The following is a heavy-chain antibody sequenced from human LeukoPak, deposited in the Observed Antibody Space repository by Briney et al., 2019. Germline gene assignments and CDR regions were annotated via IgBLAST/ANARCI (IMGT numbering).Heavy chain of an antibody. CDR1: GFTFSSYG. J-gene: IGHJ6*02. Sequence: GGSLRLSCAASGFTFSSYGMHWVRQAPGKGLEWVAVIWYDGSSKYYADSVKGQFTISRDNSKNTLYLQMNSLRAEDTAVYYCARDLVVITTPWYYYYGMDVWGRGTTVTVSS. D-gene: IGHD3-22*01. V-gene: IGHV3-33*01. CDR3: ARDLVVITTPWYYYYGMDV. CDR2: IWYDGSSK.